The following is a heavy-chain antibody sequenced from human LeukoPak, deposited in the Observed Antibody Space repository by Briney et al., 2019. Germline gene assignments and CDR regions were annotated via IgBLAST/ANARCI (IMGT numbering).Heavy chain of an antibody. V-gene: IGHV3-21*01. CDR3: ARVYYDFWSGYYSQYYFDY. J-gene: IGHJ4*02. D-gene: IGHD3-3*01. CDR1: GFTVSNSY. Sequence: GGSLRLSCAASGFTVSNSYMSWVRQAPGKGLEWVSSISSSSSYIYYADSVKGRFTISRDNAKNSLYLQMNSLRAEDTAVYYCARVYYDFWSGYYSQYYFDYWGQGTLVTVSS. CDR2: ISSSSSYI.